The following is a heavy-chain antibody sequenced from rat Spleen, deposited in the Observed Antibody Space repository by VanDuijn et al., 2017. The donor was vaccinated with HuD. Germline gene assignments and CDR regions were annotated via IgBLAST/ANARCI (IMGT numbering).Heavy chain of an antibody. V-gene: IGHV3-3*01. CDR1: GHSISSSYR. CDR3: ARSDGTHYYLPFIY. Sequence: EVQLQESGPGLMKPSQSLSLTCSVTGHSISSSYRWNWIRKFPGNKLEWMGYINSAGSTNYNPSLKSRISITRDTSKNQFFLQVNSVTTEDTATYYCARSDGTHYYLPFIYWGQGTLVTVSS. CDR2: INSAGST. D-gene: IGHD1-12*02. J-gene: IGHJ3*01.